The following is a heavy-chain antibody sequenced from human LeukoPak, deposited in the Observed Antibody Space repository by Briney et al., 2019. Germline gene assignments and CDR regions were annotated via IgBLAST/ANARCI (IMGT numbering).Heavy chain of an antibody. V-gene: IGHV3-48*01. D-gene: IGHD3-10*01. Sequence: GGSLRLSCAASGFTFSTYSMNWVRQAPGKGLEWVSYISVTTRTIHYADSVKGRFTISRDNAKNSLYLQMNSLRAEDTAVYYCARSAPTVRGVIQSIYMDVWGKGTTVTVSS. CDR1: GFTFSTYS. CDR3: ARSAPTVRGVIQSIYMDV. J-gene: IGHJ6*03. CDR2: ISVTTRTI.